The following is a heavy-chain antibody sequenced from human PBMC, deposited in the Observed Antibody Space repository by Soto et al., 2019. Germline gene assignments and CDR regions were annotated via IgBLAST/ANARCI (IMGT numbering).Heavy chain of an antibody. CDR2: ISSSGSTI. D-gene: IGHD4-17*01. Sequence: GGSLRLSCASSVFTFISYEMNWVRQAPGKGLEWVSYISSSGSTIYYADSVKGRFTISRDNAKNSLYLQMNSLRAEDTAVYYCARDHDDLNWFDPWGQGTLVTVS. V-gene: IGHV3-48*03. J-gene: IGHJ5*02. CDR3: ARDHDDLNWFDP. CDR1: VFTFISYE.